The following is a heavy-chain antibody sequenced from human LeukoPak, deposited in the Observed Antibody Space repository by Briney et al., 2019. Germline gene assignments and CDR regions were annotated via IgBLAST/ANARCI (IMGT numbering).Heavy chain of an antibody. CDR3: AKGSSGSRPYYFDY. CDR2: ITDTGGDT. V-gene: IGHV3-23*01. CDR1: GFTFGAYA. Sequence: PGGSLRLSWAASGFTFGAYAMSWVRQAPGKVLEWVSAITDTGGDTYSADSVKGRFIISRDNSKNTLYLQMNSLRAEDTAVYYCAKGSSGSRPYYFDYWGQGTLVTVSS. D-gene: IGHD3-10*01. J-gene: IGHJ4*02.